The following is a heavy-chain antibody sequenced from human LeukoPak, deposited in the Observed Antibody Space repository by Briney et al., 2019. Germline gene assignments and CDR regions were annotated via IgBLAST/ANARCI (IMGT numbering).Heavy chain of an antibody. CDR3: ARDLVDTYGSGSYSSYFDY. CDR1: GFTFSSYG. J-gene: IGHJ4*02. D-gene: IGHD3-10*01. Sequence: GGSLRLSCAASGFTFSSYGMHWVRQAPGKGLEWVAVIWYGGSNKYYADSVKGRFTISRDNSKNTLYLQMNSLRAEDTAVYYCARDLVDTYGSGSYSSYFDYWGQGTLVTVSS. CDR2: IWYGGSNK. V-gene: IGHV3-33*01.